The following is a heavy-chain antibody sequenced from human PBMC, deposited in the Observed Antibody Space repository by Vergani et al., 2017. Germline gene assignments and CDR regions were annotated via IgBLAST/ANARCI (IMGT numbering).Heavy chain of an antibody. CDR2: IWYDGSNK. V-gene: IGHV3-33*01. Sequence: QVQLVESGGGVVQPGRSLRLSCAASGFTFSSYGMHWVRQAPGKGLEWVAGIWYDGSNKYYADSVKGRFTISRDNSKNTLYLQMNSLRAEDTAVYYVARDIRGYDSSGYYFSNYWGQGTLVTVSS. D-gene: IGHD3-22*01. CDR3: ARDIRGYDSSGYYFSNY. CDR1: GFTFSSYG. J-gene: IGHJ4*02.